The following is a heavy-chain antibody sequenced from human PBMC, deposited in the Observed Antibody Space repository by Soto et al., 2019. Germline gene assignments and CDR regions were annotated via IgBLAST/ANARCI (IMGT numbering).Heavy chain of an antibody. CDR1: GFPFSSYA. J-gene: IGHJ6*02. D-gene: IGHD5-18*01. Sequence: PGGSLRLSCAGSGFPFSSYAMSWVRQAPEKGLEWVSALSDSGVSPYYADSVKGRFTISRDNSKNTLYLQMDSLRVEDTALYYCAKMTSDSYGRNYGMDVWGQGTTVTVSS. V-gene: IGHV3-23*01. CDR2: LSDSGVSP. CDR3: AKMTSDSYGRNYGMDV.